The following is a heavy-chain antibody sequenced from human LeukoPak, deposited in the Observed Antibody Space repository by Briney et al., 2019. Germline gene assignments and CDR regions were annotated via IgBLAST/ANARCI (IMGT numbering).Heavy chain of an antibody. J-gene: IGHJ4*02. D-gene: IGHD2-21*01. CDR3: ARASYCGGDCYYFDY. CDR1: GGSISSYY. CDR2: IYTSGST. V-gene: IGHV4-4*07. Sequence: SETLSLTCTVSGGSISSYYWSWIRQPAGKGLEWIGRIYTSGSTNYNPSLKGRVTMSVDTSKNQFSLKLSSVIAADTAVYYCARASYCGGDCYYFDYWGQGTLVTVSS.